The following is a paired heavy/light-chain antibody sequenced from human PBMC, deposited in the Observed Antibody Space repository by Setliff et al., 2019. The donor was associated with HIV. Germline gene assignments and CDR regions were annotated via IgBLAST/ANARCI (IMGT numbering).Heavy chain of an antibody. CDR3: ARDVDMVFEY. J-gene: IGHJ4*02. D-gene: IGHD5-12*01. CDR1: GDSVTYYS. Sequence: QVRLQESGPGLVKPSETLSLTCTVSGDSVTYYSWSWIRQPAGKGLEWIGRIFASGDTYYNPSLRSRITMSVDTSKNQFSLNLNSVTAADTAVYFCARDVDMVFEYWGQGTLVTVSS. CDR2: IFASGDT. V-gene: IGHV4-4*07.
Light chain of an antibody. CDR3: HQYNNWLRGS. V-gene: IGKV3-15*01. CDR1: QSVSNN. CDR2: GAS. J-gene: IGKJ2*03. Sequence: EIEMTQSPVTLSVSPGERATLSCRASQSVSNNLAWYQQKPGQAPRLLIYGASTRATGVPARFSGSGSGTEFTLTISSLQSEDFAVYYCHQYNNWLRGSFGQGTKLEIK.